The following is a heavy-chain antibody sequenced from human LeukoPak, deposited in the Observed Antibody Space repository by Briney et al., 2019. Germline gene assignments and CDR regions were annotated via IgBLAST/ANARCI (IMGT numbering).Heavy chain of an antibody. D-gene: IGHD2-2*01. CDR2: MNPNTGNT. V-gene: IGHV1-8*01. Sequence: GASVKVSCKASGYTFTNYDINWARQATGQGLEWMGWMNPNTGNTGYAQKFQGRVTMTRNTSITTAYMELSSLRSEDTAIYYCARASCRTSCPYYYYYYMDVWGKGTTVTISS. CDR1: GYTFTNYD. J-gene: IGHJ6*03. CDR3: ARASCRTSCPYYYYYYMDV.